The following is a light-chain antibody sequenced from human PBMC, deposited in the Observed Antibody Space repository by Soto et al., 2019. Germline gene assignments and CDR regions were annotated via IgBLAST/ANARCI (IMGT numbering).Light chain of an antibody. V-gene: IGKV1-39*01. CDR1: QYISDF. CDR3: QQANSSPLT. Sequence: MTQAPASLSASVGDRVTITCRASQYISDFLNWYQQKPGKAPVILIYAASTLQSGVPSRFTGSRSETNFTLIISSLQPEDFAASYCQQANSSPLTFGSETMVDIK. J-gene: IGKJ4*01. CDR2: AAS.